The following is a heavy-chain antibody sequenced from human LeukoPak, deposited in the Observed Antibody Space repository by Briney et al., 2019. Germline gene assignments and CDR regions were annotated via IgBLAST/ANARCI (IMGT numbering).Heavy chain of an antibody. CDR3: ARDPTSIAAGFL. CDR1: GGSISSGDYY. J-gene: IGHJ4*02. CDR2: IYYSGGT. D-gene: IGHD6-13*01. Sequence: SQTLSLTCIVSGGSISSGDYYWSWIRQHPGKGLEWIGYIYYSGGTYFNPSLKSRVTISVDTSKNQFSLKLSSVTAADTAVYYCARDPTSIAAGFLWGQGTLVTVSS. V-gene: IGHV4-31*03.